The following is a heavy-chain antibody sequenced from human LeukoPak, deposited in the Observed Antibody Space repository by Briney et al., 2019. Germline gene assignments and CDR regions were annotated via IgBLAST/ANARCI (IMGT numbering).Heavy chain of an antibody. D-gene: IGHD6-19*01. Sequence: GGSLRLSCAASEFTFSSYGMHWVRQAPGKGLEWVAVISYDGSNKYYADSVKGRFTISRDNSKNTLYLQMNSLRAENTAVYYCARDGWVDYWGQGTLVTVSS. J-gene: IGHJ4*02. CDR3: ARDGWVDY. CDR1: EFTFSSYG. CDR2: ISYDGSNK. V-gene: IGHV3-30*03.